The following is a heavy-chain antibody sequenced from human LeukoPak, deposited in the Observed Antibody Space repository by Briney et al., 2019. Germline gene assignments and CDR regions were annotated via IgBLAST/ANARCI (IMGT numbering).Heavy chain of an antibody. V-gene: IGHV3-7*03. CDR3: ARQNEDIVVVPAATPYYYYYMDV. CDR1: GFTFSSYW. D-gene: IGHD2-2*01. Sequence: GGSLRLSCAASGFTFSSYWMSWVRQAPGEGLEWVANIKQDGSEKYYVDSVKGRFTISRDNAKNSLYLQMNGLRAEDTALYYCARQNEDIVVVPAATPYYYYYMDVWGKETTVTVSS. J-gene: IGHJ6*03. CDR2: IKQDGSEK.